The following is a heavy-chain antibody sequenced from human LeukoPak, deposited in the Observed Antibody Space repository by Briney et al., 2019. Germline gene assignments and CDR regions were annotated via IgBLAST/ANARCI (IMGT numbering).Heavy chain of an antibody. CDR2: FDPEDGET. CDR3: ATHSCSGGSCYSDY. J-gene: IGHJ4*02. Sequence: ASVKVSCKVSGYTLTELSMHWVRQAPGKGLEWMGGFDPEDGETIYAQKFQGRVTTTEDTSTDTAYMELSSLRSEDTAVYYCATHSCSGGSCYSDYWGQGTLVTVSS. CDR1: GYTLTELS. V-gene: IGHV1-24*01. D-gene: IGHD2-15*01.